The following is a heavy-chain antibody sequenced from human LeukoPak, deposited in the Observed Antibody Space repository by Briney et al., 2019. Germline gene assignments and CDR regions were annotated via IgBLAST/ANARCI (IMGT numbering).Heavy chain of an antibody. D-gene: IGHD3-10*01. Sequence: PSETLSLTCTVSGGSISSSSYYWGWIRQPPGKGLEWIGSIYYSGSTYYNPSLKSRVTISVDTSKNQFSMKLNSVTAADTAVYYCAGSGGLSNQGAVFDYWGQGTLVTVSS. V-gene: IGHV4-39*07. CDR1: GGSISSSSYY. J-gene: IGHJ4*02. CDR2: IYYSGST. CDR3: AGSGGLSNQGAVFDY.